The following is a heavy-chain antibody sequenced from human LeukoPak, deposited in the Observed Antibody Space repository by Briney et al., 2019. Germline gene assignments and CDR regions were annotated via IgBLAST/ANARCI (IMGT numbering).Heavy chain of an antibody. CDR2: ISAYNGNT. CDR1: GYTFTSYG. V-gene: IGHV1-18*01. Sequence: ASVKVSCKASGYTFTSYGISWVRQAPGQGLDWMGWISAYNGNTNYAQKLQGRVTMTTDTSTSTAYMELRSLRSDDTAVYYCARGSEIVSWFGELSGYYYYGMDVWGQGTTVTVSS. D-gene: IGHD3-10*01. J-gene: IGHJ6*02. CDR3: ARGSEIVSWFGELSGYYYYGMDV.